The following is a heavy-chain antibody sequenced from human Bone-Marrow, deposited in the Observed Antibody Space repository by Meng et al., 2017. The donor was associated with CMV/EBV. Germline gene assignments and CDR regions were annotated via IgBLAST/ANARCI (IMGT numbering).Heavy chain of an antibody. CDR3: ARDGAREKGNWFDP. Sequence: SETLSLTCTVSGGPISSYYWSWIRQSPGKGLEWIGYMYHSGATNYNPSLKSRITISVDTSKNQFSLNLRSVTAADTAIYYCARDGAREKGNWFDPWGQGILVTVSS. CDR2: MYHSGAT. D-gene: IGHD1-26*01. V-gene: IGHV4-59*01. CDR1: GGPISSYY. J-gene: IGHJ5*02.